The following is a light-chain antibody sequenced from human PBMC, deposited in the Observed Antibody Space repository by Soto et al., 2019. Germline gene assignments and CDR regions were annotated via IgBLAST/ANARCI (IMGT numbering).Light chain of an antibody. V-gene: IGKV3-20*01. Sequence: EIVLTQSPGTLSLSPGERATLSCRASQSVSSSYLAWYQQKPGQAPRLLIYGASSRATGMLDRFSGSGSGTDFTLTISRLEPEYFAVYYCQQYGSSPKITFGQGTRLEIK. CDR2: GAS. J-gene: IGKJ5*01. CDR3: QQYGSSPKIT. CDR1: QSVSSSY.